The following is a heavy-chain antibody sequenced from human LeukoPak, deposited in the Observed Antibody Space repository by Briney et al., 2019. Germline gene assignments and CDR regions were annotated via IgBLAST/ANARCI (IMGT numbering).Heavy chain of an antibody. D-gene: IGHD6-13*01. V-gene: IGHV5-51*01. J-gene: IGHJ6*03. CDR2: IYPGDSDT. CDR1: GYSFTSYW. Sequence: GESLKISCKGSGYSFTSYWIGWVRQMPGKGLEWMGIIYPGDSDTRYSPSFQGQVTTSADKSISTAYLQWSSLKASDTAMYYCARHSGAAADYYYYYMDVWGKGTTVTVSS. CDR3: ARHSGAAADYYYYYMDV.